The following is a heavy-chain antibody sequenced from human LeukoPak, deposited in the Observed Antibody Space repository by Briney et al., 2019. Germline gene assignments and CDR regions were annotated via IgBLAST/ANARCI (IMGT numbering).Heavy chain of an antibody. CDR1: GGSISSSSYY. CDR3: ARDYQGGYGDKTVDY. J-gene: IGHJ4*02. D-gene: IGHD5-18*01. V-gene: IGHV4-39*07. CDR2: IYYSGST. Sequence: TSETLSLTCTVSGGSISSSSYYWGWIRQPPGKGLEWIGSIYYSGSTYYNPSLKSRVTISVDTSKNQFSLKLSSVTAADTAVYYCARDYQGGYGDKTVDYWGQGTLVTVSS.